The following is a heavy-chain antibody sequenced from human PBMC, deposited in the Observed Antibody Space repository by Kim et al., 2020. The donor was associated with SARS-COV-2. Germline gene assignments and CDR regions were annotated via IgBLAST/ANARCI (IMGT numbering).Heavy chain of an antibody. CDR3: ARGHPLDY. J-gene: IGHJ4*02. V-gene: IGHV4-31*03. Sequence: SETLSLTCSVSGGSIGTGGKFWTWIRQHPAKGLEWIGYISYSGNPHYRPSLRSRVSISLQTSENQFSLTLTSVTAADTAGYYCARGHPLDYWGQGILVTVSS. CDR1: GGSIGTGGKF. CDR2: ISYSGNP.